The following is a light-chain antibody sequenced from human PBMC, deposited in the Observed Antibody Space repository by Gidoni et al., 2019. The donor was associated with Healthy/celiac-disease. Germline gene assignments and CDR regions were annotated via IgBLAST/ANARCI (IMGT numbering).Light chain of an antibody. J-gene: IGKJ4*01. CDR3: QKYNSAPPLT. Sequence: IQMTQSPSSLSASVGDRVTITCRASQGISNYLAWYQQKQGKVPKLLIYAASTLQSGVPSRFSGSGSGTDFTLTISSLQPEDVATYYCQKYNSAPPLTFXGXTKVEIK. V-gene: IGKV1-27*01. CDR2: AAS. CDR1: QGISNY.